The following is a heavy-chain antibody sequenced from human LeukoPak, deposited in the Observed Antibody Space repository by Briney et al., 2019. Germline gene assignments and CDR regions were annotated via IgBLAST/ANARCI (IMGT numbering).Heavy chain of an antibody. CDR2: ISPGDSGI. J-gene: IGHJ5*02. CDR1: GYSFTNFW. Sequence: GESLKISCKGSGYSFTNFWIGWVRQLPGKGLEWMGVISPGDSGIRYSPSFQGQVTISVDKSISTAYLQWSSLKASDSAMYYCAAGGASAPWGQGTLVTVSS. CDR3: AAGGASAP. V-gene: IGHV5-51*01. D-gene: IGHD3-16*01.